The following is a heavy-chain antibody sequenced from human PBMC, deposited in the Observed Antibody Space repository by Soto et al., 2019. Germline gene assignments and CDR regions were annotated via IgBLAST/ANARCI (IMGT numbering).Heavy chain of an antibody. Sequence: QVQLVQSGAEVKKPGASVKVSCKASGYTFSNYYIQWMRQAPGQGLEWMGWIYSNSGGTNYAQKFHGRVTMTRDTSINTAYMEMSGLTSDDTAVYYCARGIVATASDYWGQGTLVTVSS. J-gene: IGHJ4*02. V-gene: IGHV1-2*02. D-gene: IGHD5-12*01. CDR1: GYTFSNYY. CDR2: IYSNSGGT. CDR3: ARGIVATASDY.